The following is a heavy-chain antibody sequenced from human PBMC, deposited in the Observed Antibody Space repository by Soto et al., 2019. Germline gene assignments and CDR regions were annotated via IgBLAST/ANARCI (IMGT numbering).Heavy chain of an antibody. CDR2: ISSSRGYI. CDR1: GFTFSRYS. V-gene: IGHV3-21*04. CDR3: AKESYNRRTDFDY. D-gene: IGHD3-10*01. Sequence: GGSLRLSCAASGFTFSRYSMSWVRQAPGKGLEWVSSISSSRGYIYYADSVKGRFTISRDNAKKSLYLQMNSLRAEDTALYYCAKESYNRRTDFDYWGQGTLVTVSS. J-gene: IGHJ4*02.